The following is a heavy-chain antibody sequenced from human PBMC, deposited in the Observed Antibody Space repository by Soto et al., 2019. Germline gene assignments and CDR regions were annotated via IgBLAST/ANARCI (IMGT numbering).Heavy chain of an antibody. Sequence: QVQLVQSGAEVKKPGSSVKVSCKASGGTFSSYTISWVRQAPGHGLEWMGRIIPILGIANYAQKFQGRVTSTADKSTSTAYMELSSLRSEDTAVYYCARATDSYGRDYYYYYRDVWGKGTTVTVSS. D-gene: IGHD5-18*01. CDR2: IIPILGIA. J-gene: IGHJ6*03. CDR1: GGTFSSYT. V-gene: IGHV1-69*02. CDR3: ARATDSYGRDYYYYYRDV.